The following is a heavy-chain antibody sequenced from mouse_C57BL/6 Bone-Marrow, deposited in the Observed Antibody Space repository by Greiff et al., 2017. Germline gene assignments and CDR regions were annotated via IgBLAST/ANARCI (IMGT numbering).Heavy chain of an antibody. V-gene: IGHV5-2*01. D-gene: IGHD1-1*01. J-gene: IGHJ1*03. CDR2: INSDGGSP. Sequence: EVHLVESGGGLVQPGESLKLSCESNEYEFPSHDMSWVRKTPEKRLELVAAINSDGGSPTYPDTMQRRFIISRDNTKKTLYLRMSSLRSEDTALYYCAGSSRYWDMDVWGTGTTVTVSS. CDR1: EYEFPSHD. CDR3: AGSSRYWDMDV.